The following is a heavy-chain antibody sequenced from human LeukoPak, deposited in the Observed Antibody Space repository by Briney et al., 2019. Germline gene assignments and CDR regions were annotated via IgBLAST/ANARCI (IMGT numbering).Heavy chain of an antibody. V-gene: IGHV4-34*09. CDR1: GGSFSGYN. Sequence: SETLSLTCAVYGGSFSGYNWRWVRQPPGKGLEWIGEIDHSGSTNYNPSLKSRVTISVDTSKNQFSLKLSSVTAADTAVYYCARDTEGPRDYYYYYGMDVWGKGTTVTVSS. CDR2: IDHSGST. J-gene: IGHJ6*04. CDR3: ARDTEGPRDYYYYYGMDV.